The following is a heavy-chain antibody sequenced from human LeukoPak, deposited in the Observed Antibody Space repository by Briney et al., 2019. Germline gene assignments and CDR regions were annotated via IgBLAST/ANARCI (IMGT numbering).Heavy chain of an antibody. CDR1: GFTFSSYA. D-gene: IGHD6-13*01. J-gene: IGHJ3*02. CDR3: ARDGYDI. Sequence: GRSLRLSCAASGFTFSSYAMHWVRQAPGKGLEWVAVISYDGSNKYYADSVKGRFTISRDNSKNTLYLQMNSLRAEDTAVYYCARDGYDIWGQGTMVTVSS. V-gene: IGHV3-30-3*01. CDR2: ISYDGSNK.